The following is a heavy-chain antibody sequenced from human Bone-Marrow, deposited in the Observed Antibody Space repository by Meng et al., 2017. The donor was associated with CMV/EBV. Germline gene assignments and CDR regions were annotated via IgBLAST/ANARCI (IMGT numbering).Heavy chain of an antibody. J-gene: IGHJ4*02. Sequence: SETLSLTCTVSGYSISSGYYWGWIRQPPGKGLEWIGSIYHSGSTYYNPSLKSRVTISVDTSKNQFSLKLSSVTAADTAVYYCARNIAAADFYYWGQGTLVTVSS. CDR2: IYHSGST. D-gene: IGHD6-13*01. CDR1: GYSISSGYY. V-gene: IGHV4-38-2*02. CDR3: ARNIAAADFYY.